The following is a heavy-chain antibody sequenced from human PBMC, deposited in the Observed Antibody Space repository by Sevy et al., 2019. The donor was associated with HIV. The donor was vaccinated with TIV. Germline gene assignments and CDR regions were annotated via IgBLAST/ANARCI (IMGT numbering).Heavy chain of an antibody. Sequence: ASVKVSCKASGYTFTSYDINWVRQATGLGLEWMGWMNPNSGNTGYAQKFQGRVTMTRNTSISTAYMELSSLRSEDTAIYYCARYYYDSSGYYDYSGMDVWGQGTTVTVSS. J-gene: IGHJ6*02. CDR3: ARYYYDSSGYYDYSGMDV. V-gene: IGHV1-8*01. CDR1: GYTFTSYD. CDR2: MNPNSGNT. D-gene: IGHD3-22*01.